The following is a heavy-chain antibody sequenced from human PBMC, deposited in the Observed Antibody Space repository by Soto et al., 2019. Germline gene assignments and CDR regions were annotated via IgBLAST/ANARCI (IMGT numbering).Heavy chain of an antibody. V-gene: IGHV1-69*12. J-gene: IGHJ4*02. CDR2: IIPIFGTA. D-gene: IGHD3-22*01. CDR1: GGTFSSYA. Sequence: QVQLVQSGAEVKKPGSSVKVSCKASGGTFSSYAISWVRQAPGQGLEWMGGIIPIFGTANYAQKFQGRVTITADESTSPAYMELSSLRSEETAVYYCATVTYYYDSSGPDYWGQGTLVTVSS. CDR3: ATVTYYYDSSGPDY.